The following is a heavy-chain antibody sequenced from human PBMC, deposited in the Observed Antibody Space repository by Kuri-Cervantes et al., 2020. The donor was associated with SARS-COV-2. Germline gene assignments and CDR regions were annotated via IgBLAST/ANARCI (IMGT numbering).Heavy chain of an antibody. J-gene: IGHJ6*02. CDR1: GGSISSYY. CDR2: IYTSGST. CDR3: ASIVVVPAASGYYYYYGMDV. Sequence: ESLKISCTVSGGSISSYYWSWIRQPAGKGLEWIGRIYTSGSTNYNPSLKSRVTMSVDTSKNQFSLKLSSVTAADTAVYYCASIVVVPAASGYYYYYGMDVWGQGTTVTVSS. V-gene: IGHV4-4*07. D-gene: IGHD2-2*01.